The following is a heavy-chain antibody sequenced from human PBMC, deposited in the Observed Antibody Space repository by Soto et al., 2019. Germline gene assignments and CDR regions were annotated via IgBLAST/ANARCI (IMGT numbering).Heavy chain of an antibody. CDR3: ARGRGSESYYPMNGYMDV. D-gene: IGHD3-10*01. Sequence: ASVKVSCKASGYTFTSYGISWVRQAPGQGLEWMGWISAYNGNTNYAQKLQGRVTMTTDTSTSTAYMELRSLRSDDTAVYYCARGRGSESYYPMNGYMDVWGKGTTVTVSS. CDR1: GYTFTSYG. J-gene: IGHJ6*03. V-gene: IGHV1-18*01. CDR2: ISAYNGNT.